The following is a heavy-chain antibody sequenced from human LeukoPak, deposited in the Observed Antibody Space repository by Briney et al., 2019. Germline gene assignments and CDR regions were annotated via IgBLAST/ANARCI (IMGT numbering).Heavy chain of an antibody. CDR3: ARDGLDDTPGD. J-gene: IGHJ4*02. D-gene: IGHD3-9*01. Sequence: SVKVSCKASGGTFSNYVIIWVRQAPGQGLEWMGRIIPIFGTANYAQKFQGRVTITTDESTSTAYMELSSLRSEDTAVYYCARDGLDDTPGDWGQGTLVTVSS. V-gene: IGHV1-69*05. CDR1: GGTFSNYV. CDR2: IIPIFGTA.